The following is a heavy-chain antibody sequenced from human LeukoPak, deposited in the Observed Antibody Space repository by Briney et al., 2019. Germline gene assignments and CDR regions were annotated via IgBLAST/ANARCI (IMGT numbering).Heavy chain of an antibody. D-gene: IGHD2-21*01. J-gene: IGHJ4*02. CDR2: VSYGGST. CDR3: ARQALWFFDH. Sequence: PSETLSLTCTVSGGSISSNSNYWAWIRQPPGRGLEWIGSVSYGGSTYYSPSLESRVTISVDTSKDQFSLKLSSVTAADTAVYYCARQALWFFDHWGQGTLVTVSS. V-gene: IGHV4-39*01. CDR1: GGSISSNSNY.